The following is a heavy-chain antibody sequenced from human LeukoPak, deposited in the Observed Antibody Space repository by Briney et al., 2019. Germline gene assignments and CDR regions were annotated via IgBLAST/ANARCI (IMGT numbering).Heavy chain of an antibody. J-gene: IGHJ6*02. CDR3: ARDLRFYYGMDV. CDR1: GFTFSSYN. V-gene: IGHV3-48*01. CDR2: ISTTSPTI. D-gene: IGHD5/OR15-5a*01. Sequence: GGSLRLSCAASGFTFSSYNMNWVRQAPGKGLEWVSYISTTSPTIFYADSVKGRFTISRDNAKNSLYLRMNSLRAEDTAVYYCARDLRFYYGMDVWGQGTTVTVSS.